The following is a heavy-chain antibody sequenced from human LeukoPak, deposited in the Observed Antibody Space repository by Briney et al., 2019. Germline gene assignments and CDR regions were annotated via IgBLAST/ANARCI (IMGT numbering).Heavy chain of an antibody. CDR1: GLTFDDYW. J-gene: IGHJ4*02. CDR3: ARGGTSGYSSTRHFWGGNYYFDY. D-gene: IGHD2-2*01. V-gene: IGHV3-7*01. Sequence: GGSLRLSCGASGLTFDDYWMSWVRQAPGQGLEWVANINQDGSEKYYLDSAKGRFTISRDNARNSLYLQVNSLRAEDTAVYYCARGGTSGYSSTRHFWGGNYYFDYWGQGSLVTVSS. CDR2: INQDGSEK.